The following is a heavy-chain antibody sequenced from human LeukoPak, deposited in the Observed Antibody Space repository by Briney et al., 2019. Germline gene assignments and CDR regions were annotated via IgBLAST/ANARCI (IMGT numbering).Heavy chain of an antibody. CDR2: IYCSGST. CDR1: DGSISSCGYY. D-gene: IGHD5-24*01. J-gene: IGHJ4*02. CDR3: ARDFGDGYNFRY. Sequence: SQTLSLTCTVSDGSISSCGYYWSWIRQHPGKGLEWIGYIYCSGSTYYNPSLKSRVIISVDTSKNQVSLKLSSVSAADTAVYFCARDFGDGYNFRYWGQGTLVTVSS. V-gene: IGHV4-31*03.